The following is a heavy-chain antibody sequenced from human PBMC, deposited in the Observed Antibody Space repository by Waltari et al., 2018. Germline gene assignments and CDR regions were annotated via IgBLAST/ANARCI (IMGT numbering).Heavy chain of an antibody. CDR2: IRDKDINYNT. V-gene: IGHV3-72*01. D-gene: IGHD2-8*02. CDR1: GFGFSYHY. CDR3: VRDYRGVGIN. Sequence: EVQLVESGGGLVQLGPYLGVPCLASGFGFSYHYMDWVRQAPGKGLEWVARIRDKDINYNTDYATSVKGRFIISRDDSKNSVSLQMNSLRTEDTAVYYCVRDYRGVGINWGQGTLVTVSS. J-gene: IGHJ4*02.